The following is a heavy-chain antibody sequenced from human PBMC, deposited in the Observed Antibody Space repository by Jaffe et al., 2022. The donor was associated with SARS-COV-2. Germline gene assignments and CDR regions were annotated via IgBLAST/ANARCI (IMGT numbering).Heavy chain of an antibody. Sequence: QVQLQESGPGLVKPSETLSLTCSVSGVSISNYYWSWIRQPPGKGLEWIGYIFYSGSTNYNPSLKRRVTISVDTSKNQFSLKLSSVTAADTAVYYCAGGGYWGQGTLVTVSS. CDR3: AGGGY. D-gene: IGHD3-16*01. V-gene: IGHV4-59*01. CDR1: GVSISNYY. CDR2: IFYSGST. J-gene: IGHJ4*02.